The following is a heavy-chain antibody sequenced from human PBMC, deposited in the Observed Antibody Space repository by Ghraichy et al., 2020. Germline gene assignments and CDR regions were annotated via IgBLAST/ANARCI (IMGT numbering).Heavy chain of an antibody. Sequence: GGSLRLSCAASGFTFSSYAMSWVRQAPGKGLEWVSAISGSAATIYYADSVKGRFTVSRDNSKNTLYLQMNSLRAEDTAVYFCARYSSGNTDPWDHWGQGTPVTVSS. CDR2: ISGSAATI. CDR1: GFTFSSYA. CDR3: ARYSSGNTDPWDH. J-gene: IGHJ4*02. D-gene: IGHD1-26*01. V-gene: IGHV3-23*01.